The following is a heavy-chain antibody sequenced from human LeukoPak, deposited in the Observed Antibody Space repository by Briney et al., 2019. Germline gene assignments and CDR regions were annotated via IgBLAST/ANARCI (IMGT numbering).Heavy chain of an antibody. J-gene: IGHJ4*02. Sequence: GESLKISCKGSGYSFTSYWIGWVRQMPGKGLEWMGIIYPGDSDTRYSPSFQGQVTISADKPISTAYLQWSSLKASDTAMYYCARRDGSGSYYNPFDYWGQGTLVTVSS. D-gene: IGHD3-10*01. CDR1: GYSFTSYW. CDR2: IYPGDSDT. CDR3: ARRDGSGSYYNPFDY. V-gene: IGHV5-51*01.